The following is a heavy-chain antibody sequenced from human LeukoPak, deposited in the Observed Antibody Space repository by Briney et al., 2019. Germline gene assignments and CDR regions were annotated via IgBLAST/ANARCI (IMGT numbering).Heavy chain of an antibody. J-gene: IGHJ4*02. V-gene: IGHV1-46*01. CDR1: GYIFTSYF. CDR3: ARERREQLLPPYTRSVTYFDY. D-gene: IGHD2-2*01. CDR2: INPSGGST. Sequence: VASVKVSCKASGYIFTSYFMHWVRQAPGQGLEWMGLINPSGGSTRYAQKFQGRVTMTRDMSTSTVYMELSSLRSEDTAVYYCARERREQLLPPYTRSVTYFDYWGQGTLVTVSS.